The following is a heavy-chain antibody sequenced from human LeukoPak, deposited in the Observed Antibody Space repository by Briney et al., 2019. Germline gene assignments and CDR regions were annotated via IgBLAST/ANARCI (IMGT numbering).Heavy chain of an antibody. CDR1: GGSLSSGGYY. J-gene: IGHJ3*02. CDR2: IYYSGST. Sequence: SETLSLTCTVSGGSLSSGGYYWSWIRQHPGKGLEWIGYIYYSGSTYYNPSLKSRVTISVDTSKNQFSLKLSSVTAADTAVYYCARNDYDSSGYYSSDAFDIWGQGTMVTVSS. V-gene: IGHV4-31*03. D-gene: IGHD3-22*01. CDR3: ARNDYDSSGYYSSDAFDI.